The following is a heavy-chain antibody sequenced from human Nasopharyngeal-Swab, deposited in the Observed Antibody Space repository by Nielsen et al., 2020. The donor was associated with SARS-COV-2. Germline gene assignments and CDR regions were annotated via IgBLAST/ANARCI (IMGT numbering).Heavy chain of an antibody. CDR2: IHHSGPT. CDR3: AREGWEAENGYDY. V-gene: IGHV4-4*02. D-gene: IGHD1-26*01. Sequence: SETLSLTCAVSGDSISGINWWSWVRQSPGPGLEWIGEIHHSGPTNYNPSLKSRVTMWLDKSKNQFSLELYSVTAADSAVYYCAREGWEAENGYDYWGQGTLVTVSS. J-gene: IGHJ4*02. CDR1: GDSISGINW.